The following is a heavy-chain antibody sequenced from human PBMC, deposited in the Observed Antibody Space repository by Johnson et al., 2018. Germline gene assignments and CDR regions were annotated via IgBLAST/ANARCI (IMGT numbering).Heavy chain of an antibody. Sequence: EVQLVESGAEVKKPGESLKISCKGSGYSFTRYWIGWVRQMPGKGLEWMGIIYPGDSDTRYSPSFQGQVTISADESISTAYLQFSGRKASDTAMYYCARRRYYDSSAPGSDYYYYRDVWGKGTTVTVSS. V-gene: IGHV5-51*03. CDR3: ARRRYYDSSAPGSDYYYYRDV. CDR1: GYSFTRYW. D-gene: IGHD3-22*01. CDR2: IYPGDSDT. J-gene: IGHJ6*03.